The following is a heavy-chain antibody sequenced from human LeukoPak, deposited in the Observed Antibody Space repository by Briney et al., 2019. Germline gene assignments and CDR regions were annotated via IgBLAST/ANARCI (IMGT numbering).Heavy chain of an antibody. V-gene: IGHV3-48*03. CDR3: ARLYSSSSGKAFDI. CDR2: ISSGRTI. J-gene: IGHJ3*02. CDR1: GLTFSSYE. D-gene: IGHD6-6*01. Sequence: PGGSLRLSCAASGLTFSSYEMNWVRQAPGKGLEWVSYISSGRTIYYADSVKGRFTISRDNAKNSLYLQMNSLRAEDTAVYYCARLYSSSSGKAFDIWGQGTMVTVSS.